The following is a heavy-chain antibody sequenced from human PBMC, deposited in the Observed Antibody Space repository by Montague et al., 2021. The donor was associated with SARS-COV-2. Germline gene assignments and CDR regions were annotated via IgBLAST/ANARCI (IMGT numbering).Heavy chain of an antibody. V-gene: IGHV3-21*01. CDR3: ARDAHYDILTGYYSP. CDR1: GFTFSSYS. Sequence: SLRLSCAASGFTFSSYSMNWVRQAPGKGLEWVSSISSSSSYIYYADSVKGRFTISRGNAKNSLYLQMNSLRAEDTAVYYCARDAHYDILTGYYSPWGQGTLVTVSS. D-gene: IGHD3-9*01. CDR2: ISSSSSYI. J-gene: IGHJ5*02.